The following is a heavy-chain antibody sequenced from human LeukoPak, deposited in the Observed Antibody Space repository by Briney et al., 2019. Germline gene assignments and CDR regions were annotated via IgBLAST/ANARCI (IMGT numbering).Heavy chain of an antibody. CDR2: IYHSGST. J-gene: IGHJ4*02. V-gene: IGHV4-4*02. CDR1: GDSISSSNW. D-gene: IGHD1-26*01. Sequence: PSETLSLTCAVSGDSISSSNWWRWVRLPPGKGLEWIGEIYHSGSTNYNPSLKGRVTISVDKSKNKFSLMLSSVTAADTALYYCTRLPYSGSYFVYCGEGTLVTVSS. CDR3: TRLPYSGSYFVY.